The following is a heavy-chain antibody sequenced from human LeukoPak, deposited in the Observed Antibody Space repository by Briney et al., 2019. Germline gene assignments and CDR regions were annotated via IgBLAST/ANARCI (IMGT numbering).Heavy chain of an antibody. Sequence: SVKVSCKASGGTFSSYAISWVRQAPGQGLEWMGGIIPIFGTANYAQKFQGRVTITADESTSTAYMELSSLRSEDTAVYYCATGDWTQYSYGSPYYYYYYMDVWGKGTTVTVSS. CDR2: IIPIFGTA. CDR3: ATGDWTQYSYGSPYYYYYYMDV. D-gene: IGHD5-18*01. J-gene: IGHJ6*03. V-gene: IGHV1-69*13. CDR1: GGTFSSYA.